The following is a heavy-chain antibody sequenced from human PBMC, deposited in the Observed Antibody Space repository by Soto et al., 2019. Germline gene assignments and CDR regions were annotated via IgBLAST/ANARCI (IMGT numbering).Heavy chain of an antibody. J-gene: IGHJ4*02. CDR3: ARAYGYYFDY. CDR1: GGSISSYY. CDR2: IYYSGST. Sequence: SETLSLTCTVSGGSISSYYWSWIRQPPGKGLEWIGYIYYSGSTNYNPSLKSRVTISVDTSKNQYSLKLSSVTAADTAVYYCARAYGYYFDYWGQGTLVTVSS. D-gene: IGHD4-17*01. V-gene: IGHV4-59*01.